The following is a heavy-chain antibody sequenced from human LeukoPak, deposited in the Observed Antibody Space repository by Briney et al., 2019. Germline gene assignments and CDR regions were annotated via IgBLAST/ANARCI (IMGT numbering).Heavy chain of an antibody. Sequence: GGSLRLSCAASGFTFSSYAMSWVRQAPGKGLEWVAVISYDGSNKYYADSVKGRFTISRDNSKNTLYLQMNSLRAEDPAVYYCARSGSIRGGSGSSYFDYWGQGTLVTVSS. CDR3: ARSGSIRGGSGSSYFDY. D-gene: IGHD3-10*01. CDR1: GFTFSSYA. V-gene: IGHV3-30-3*01. J-gene: IGHJ4*02. CDR2: ISYDGSNK.